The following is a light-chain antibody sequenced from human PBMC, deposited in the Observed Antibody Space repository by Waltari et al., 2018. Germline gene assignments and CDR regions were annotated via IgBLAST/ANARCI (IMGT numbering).Light chain of an antibody. J-gene: IGLJ2*01. CDR3: QSNDQGPSASVI. Sequence: QPVLTQPPSVSGAPGQGVTISCMGTSSDIGAGHDVHWYQQLPGAAPRLLIFATTKRPTGIPDRFSGSRSGTAAALAITGLQAEDEADYYCQSNDQGPSASVIFGGGTKLTVL. V-gene: IGLV1-40*01. CDR2: ATT. CDR1: SSDIGAGHD.